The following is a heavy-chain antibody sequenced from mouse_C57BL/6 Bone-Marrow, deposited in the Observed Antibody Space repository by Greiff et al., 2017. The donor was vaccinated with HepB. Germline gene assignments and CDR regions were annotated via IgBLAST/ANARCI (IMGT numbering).Heavy chain of an antibody. V-gene: IGHV1-7*01. CDR1: GYTFTSYW. J-gene: IGHJ1*03. D-gene: IGHD2-4*01. CDR3: ARSPTIYYDYDGYFDV. Sequence: VQLQQSGAELAKPGASAKLSCKASGYTFTSYWMHWVKQRPGQGLEWIGYINPSSGYTKYNQKFKDKATLTADKSSSTAYMQLSSLTYEDSAVYYCARSPTIYYDYDGYFDVWGTGTTVTVSS. CDR2: INPSSGYT.